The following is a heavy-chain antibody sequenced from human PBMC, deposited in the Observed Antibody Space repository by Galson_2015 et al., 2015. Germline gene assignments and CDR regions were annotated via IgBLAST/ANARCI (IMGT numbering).Heavy chain of an antibody. V-gene: IGHV5-10-1*01. D-gene: IGHD2-15*01. Sequence: QSGAEVKKPGESLRISCTGSGYSFTSYWISWVRQMPGKGLEWMGRIDPSDSYTNYSPSFQGHVTISADKSISTAYLQWSSLKASDTAMYYCARGGGSTEYFQHWGQGTLVTVSS. CDR1: GYSFTSYW. J-gene: IGHJ1*01. CDR3: ARGGGSTEYFQH. CDR2: IDPSDSYT.